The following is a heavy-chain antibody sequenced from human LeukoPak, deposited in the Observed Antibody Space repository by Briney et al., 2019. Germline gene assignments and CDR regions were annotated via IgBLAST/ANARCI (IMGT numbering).Heavy chain of an antibody. CDR3: AREGRGPGHWAGFDF. J-gene: IGHJ4*02. Sequence: ASVKVSCKTSGYTFSDYYVQWLRQVPGQGLEWMGWINPNSRDISSAHKFRGRVTLTKDTSISTAYLELTGLTSDDTAIYYCAREGRGPGHWAGFDFWGQGALVTVSS. CDR1: GYTFSDYY. CDR2: INPNSRDI. V-gene: IGHV1-2*02. D-gene: IGHD7-27*01.